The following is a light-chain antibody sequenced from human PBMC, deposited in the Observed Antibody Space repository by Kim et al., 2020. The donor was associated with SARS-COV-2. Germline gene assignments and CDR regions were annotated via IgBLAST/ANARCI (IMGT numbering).Light chain of an antibody. J-gene: IGKJ2*01. CDR3: QQYGSSPLYT. Sequence: SPGERATLSCRASQTVGSNYLAWYQQKPGQAPSLLMYAASSRATGIPDRFSCSGSGTDFTLTISRLEPEDFAVYYCQQYGSSPLYTFGQGTKLEI. V-gene: IGKV3-20*01. CDR1: QTVGSNY. CDR2: AAS.